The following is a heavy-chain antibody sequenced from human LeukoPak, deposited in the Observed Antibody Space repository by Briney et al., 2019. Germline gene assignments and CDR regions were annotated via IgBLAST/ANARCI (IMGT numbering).Heavy chain of an antibody. CDR2: ISGSGDTT. V-gene: IGHV3-23*01. CDR1: GFTLSSYA. D-gene: IGHD2-2*01. J-gene: IGHJ4*02. Sequence: PGGSLRLSCAGSGFTLSSYAMSWVRQAPGKGLEWVSAISGSGDTTYYADSVKGRFTISRDSPRNTLYLHMNSLRAEDTAVYYCAKVASLCTSTSCVRGGFDYWGQGTLVTVSS. CDR3: AKVASLCTSTSCVRGGFDY.